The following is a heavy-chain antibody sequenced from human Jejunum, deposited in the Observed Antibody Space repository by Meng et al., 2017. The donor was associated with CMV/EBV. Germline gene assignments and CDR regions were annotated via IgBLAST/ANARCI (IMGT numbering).Heavy chain of an antibody. CDR2: IYPGDSDT. V-gene: IGHV5-51*01. CDR3: ARRYSGNYFDY. CDR1: GYTFTSYW. Sequence: CQASGYTFTSYWIAWVRQMPGKGLEWMGIIYPGDSDTTYSPSFQGQVTISDDKSISTAYLQWSSLKASDTAMYYCARRYSGNYFDYWGQGTLVTVSS. D-gene: IGHD1-26*01. J-gene: IGHJ4*02.